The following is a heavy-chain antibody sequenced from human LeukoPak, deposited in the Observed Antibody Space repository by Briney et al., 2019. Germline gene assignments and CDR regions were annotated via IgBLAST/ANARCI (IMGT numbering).Heavy chain of an antibody. CDR3: ARGLFGGFAAAPFDH. J-gene: IGHJ4*02. V-gene: IGHV1-69*04. D-gene: IGHD3-10*01. CDR2: IIPMLAKT. Sequence: ASVTVSCKASGGSFDDYAVSWVREAPGLGLEWMGRIIPMLAKTNRAQKFQDRVTITADKSTGTVYMELTDLRSDDTAVYFCARGLFGGFAAAPFDHWGQGTLITVSP. CDR1: GGSFDDYA.